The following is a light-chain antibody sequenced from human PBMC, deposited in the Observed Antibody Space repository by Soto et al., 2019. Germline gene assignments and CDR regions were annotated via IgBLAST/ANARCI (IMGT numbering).Light chain of an antibody. CDR2: GAS. Sequence: EIVLTQSPGTLSLSTGERATLSCRASQSVSSSYLAWYQQKPGQAPRLLIYGASSRATGIPDRFSGSGSGTDFTLTISRLEPEDFAVDYCQQYGSSPCTFGPGTKVDIK. V-gene: IGKV3-20*01. CDR3: QQYGSSPCT. J-gene: IGKJ3*01. CDR1: QSVSSSY.